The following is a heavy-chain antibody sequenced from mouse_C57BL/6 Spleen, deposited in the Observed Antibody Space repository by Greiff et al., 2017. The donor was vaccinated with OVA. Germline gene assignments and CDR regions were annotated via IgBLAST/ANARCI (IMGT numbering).Heavy chain of an antibody. CDR1: GYAFTNYL. V-gene: IGHV1-54*01. CDR2: INPGSGGT. Sequence: QVQLQQSGAELVRPGTSVKVSCKASGYAFTNYLIEWVKQRPGQGLEWIGVINPGSGGTNYNEKFKGKATLTADKSSSTAYMQLSSLTSEDSAVYFCARGRGFAYWGQGTLVTVSA. J-gene: IGHJ3*01. CDR3: ARGRGFAY.